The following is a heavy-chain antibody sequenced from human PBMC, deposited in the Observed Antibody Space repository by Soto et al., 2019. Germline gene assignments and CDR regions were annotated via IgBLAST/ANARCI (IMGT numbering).Heavy chain of an antibody. CDR3: AGQNTSAYLTIDY. CDR1: GLTFSDYN. CDR2: ISRTSNYL. Sequence: PGGSLRLSCAASGLTFSDYNMLWVRQAPGKGLEWVSSISRTSNYLYYADSVKGRFTISRDNAKNSLFLQMNSLKAEDTAVYYCAGQNTSAYLTIDYWGQGTLVTVSS. V-gene: IGHV3-21*01. D-gene: IGHD3-22*01. J-gene: IGHJ4*02.